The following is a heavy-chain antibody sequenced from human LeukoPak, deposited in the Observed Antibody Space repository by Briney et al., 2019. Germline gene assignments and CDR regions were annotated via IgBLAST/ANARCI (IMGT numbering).Heavy chain of an antibody. Sequence: RGSLRPSPAASRFSPTGYWMSAVRPAPGKGLEWVANMNQDGREKYYVDSVRGRFTISKANAKNYLYLQMNSLRAEDPACYYSARDERWGQGTLVTVSS. CDR1: RFSPTGYW. CDR3: ARDER. J-gene: IGHJ4*02. CDR2: MNQDGREK. V-gene: IGHV3-7*04.